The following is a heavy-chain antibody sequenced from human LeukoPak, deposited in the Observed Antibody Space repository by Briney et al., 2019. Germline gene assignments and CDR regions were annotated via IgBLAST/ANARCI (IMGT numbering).Heavy chain of an antibody. V-gene: IGHV4-4*07. CDR3: ARDRYYDFWSGYLNWFDP. J-gene: IGHJ5*02. D-gene: IGHD3-3*01. Sequence: SETLSLTCTVSGGSISSYYWSWLRQPAGKGLEWVGRVYTSGSTNYNPSLKSRVTISVDTSKNQFSLKLSSVTAADTAVYYCARDRYYDFWSGYLNWFDPGGQGTLVTVSA. CDR1: GGSISSYY. CDR2: VYTSGST.